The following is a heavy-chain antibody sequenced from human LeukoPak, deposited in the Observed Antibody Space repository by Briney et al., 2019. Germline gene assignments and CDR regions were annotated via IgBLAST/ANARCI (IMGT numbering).Heavy chain of an antibody. V-gene: IGHV4-59*01. CDR1: GGSISSYY. CDR2: IYYSGST. CDR3: ARAQSVVTPNWFDP. J-gene: IGHJ5*02. D-gene: IGHD4-23*01. Sequence: PSETLSLTCTVSGGSISSYYWSWIRQPPGKGLEWIGHIYYSGSTNYNPSLKSRVTISVDTSKNQFSLKLSSVTAADTAVYYCARAQSVVTPNWFDPWGQGTLVTVSS.